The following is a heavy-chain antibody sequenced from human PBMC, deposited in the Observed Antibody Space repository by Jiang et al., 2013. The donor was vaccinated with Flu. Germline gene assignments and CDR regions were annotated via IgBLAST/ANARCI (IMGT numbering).Heavy chain of an antibody. J-gene: IGHJ3*02. D-gene: IGHD6-19*01. V-gene: IGHV3-21*01. CDR3: ARDGIPVPGNPRVTDTIDI. CDR1: GFTFSSYT. CDR2: ISSRSSYI. Sequence: QLVESGGGLVKPGGSLRLSCAASGFTFSSYTMNWVRQAPGKGLEWVSSISSRSSYIYYADSVQGRFTISRDNAKNSLYLQMNSLRAEDTAVYYCARDGIPVPGNPRVTDTIDIWGQGTMVTVSS.